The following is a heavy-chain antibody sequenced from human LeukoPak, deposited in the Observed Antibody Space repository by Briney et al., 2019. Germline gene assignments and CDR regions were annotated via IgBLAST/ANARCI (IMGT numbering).Heavy chain of an antibody. D-gene: IGHD6-13*01. J-gene: IGHJ6*03. CDR1: GFTFSSYG. Sequence: TGGSLRLSCAASGFTFSSYGMHWVRQAPGKGLEWVAVIRDDGSNKYYADSVKGRFTISRDNSKNTLYLQMNSLRAEDTAVYYCAKHYAAGNNYYYYMDVWGKGTTVTISS. V-gene: IGHV3-30*02. CDR2: IRDDGSNK. CDR3: AKHYAAGNNYYYYMDV.